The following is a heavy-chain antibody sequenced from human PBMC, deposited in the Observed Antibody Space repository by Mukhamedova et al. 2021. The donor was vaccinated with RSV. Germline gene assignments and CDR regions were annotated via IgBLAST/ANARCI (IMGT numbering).Heavy chain of an antibody. CDR1: G. V-gene: IGHV1-18*01. J-gene: IGHJ5*02. D-gene: IGHD3-10*01. CDR3: ARVPLLWPQLRFDP. Sequence: GIAWVRQAPGQGLEWMGWINPQNGITNYAQKFQDRVIMTTDTPTRTGYMELTSLRSDDTAVYFCARVPLLWPQLRFDPCGQGT. CDR2: INPQNGIT.